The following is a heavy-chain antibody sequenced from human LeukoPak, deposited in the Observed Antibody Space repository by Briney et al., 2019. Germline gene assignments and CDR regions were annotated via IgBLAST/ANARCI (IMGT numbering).Heavy chain of an antibody. D-gene: IGHD1-26*01. CDR2: IYYSGST. V-gene: IGHV4-59*12. J-gene: IGHJ3*02. Sequence: SETLSLTCTVSGGSISSYYWSWIRQPPGKGLEWIGYIYYSGSTNYNPSLKSRVTISVDTSKNQFSLKLSSVTAADTAVYYCARGSRGGRFHDAFDIWGQGTMVTVSS. CDR1: GGSISSYY. CDR3: ARGSRGGRFHDAFDI.